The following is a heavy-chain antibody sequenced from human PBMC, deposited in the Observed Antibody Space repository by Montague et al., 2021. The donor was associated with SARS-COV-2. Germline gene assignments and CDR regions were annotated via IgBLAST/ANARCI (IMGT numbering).Heavy chain of an antibody. CDR2: IYYSGST. CDR1: GGSTSSYY. J-gene: IGHJ2*01. CDR3: ARTIVVVSAASRYFDL. Sequence: SETLSLTYTVSGGSTSSYYWSWIRQPLGKGLEWIGCIYYSGSTNYNPSLKSRVTISVDTSKTQFSLKLNSVTAADTAVYHCARTIVVVSAASRYFDLWGRGTLVTVSS. V-gene: IGHV4-59*01. D-gene: IGHD2-2*01.